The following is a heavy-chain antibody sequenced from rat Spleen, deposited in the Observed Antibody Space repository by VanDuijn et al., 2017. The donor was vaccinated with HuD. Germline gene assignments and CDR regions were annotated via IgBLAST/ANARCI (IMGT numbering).Heavy chain of an antibody. CDR1: GFTFSDYN. Sequence: EVQLVESGGGLVQPGRSLKLSCAASGFTFSDYNMAWVRQAPKKGLEWVATISYDGSSTYYRDSMKGRFTISRDNAKSTLYLQMDSLRSEDTATYYCASRGYWELGFAYWGQGTLVTVSS. CDR3: ASRGYWELGFAY. CDR2: ISYDGSST. J-gene: IGHJ3*01. D-gene: IGHD5-1*01. V-gene: IGHV5-7*01.